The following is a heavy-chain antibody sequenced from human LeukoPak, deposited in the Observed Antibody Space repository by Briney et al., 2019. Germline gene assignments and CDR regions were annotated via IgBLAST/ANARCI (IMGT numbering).Heavy chain of an antibody. CDR1: GYTFTSYA. CDR3: ARVGSGIYYFYY. D-gene: IGHD1-26*01. CDR2: MNPNSGNT. Sequence: ASVKVSCKASGYTFTSYAMNWVRQATGQGLEWMGWMNPNSGNTGYAQKFQGRVTITRNTSINTAYMELSSLRSEDTAVYYCARVGSGIYYFYYWGQGPLVTVSS. V-gene: IGHV1-8*03. J-gene: IGHJ4*02.